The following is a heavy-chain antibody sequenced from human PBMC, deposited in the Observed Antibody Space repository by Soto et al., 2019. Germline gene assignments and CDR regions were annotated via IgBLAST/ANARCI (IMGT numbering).Heavy chain of an antibody. V-gene: IGHV4-30-2*01. CDR2: IYPNGTI. D-gene: IGHD5-12*01. CDR3: ATYSAYAKYYFDY. CDR1: GVSITSSGYS. Sequence: TLCLTCSVSGVSITSSGYSWSWIRQPPGKGLEWIGYIYPNGTIFYNPSLNSRVTISVDTSNNQFSLRLSSVTAADTAVYYCATYSAYAKYYFDYWGRGTLVTVYS. J-gene: IGHJ4*02.